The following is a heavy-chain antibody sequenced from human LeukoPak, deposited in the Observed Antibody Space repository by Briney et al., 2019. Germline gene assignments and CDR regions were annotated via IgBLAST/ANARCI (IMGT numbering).Heavy chain of an antibody. CDR3: ARGQVAGMDV. CDR2: INHSGST. J-gene: IGHJ6*02. Sequence: SETLSLTCAVYGGSFSGYYWSWIRQPPGKGLEWIGEINHSGSTNYNPSLKSRVTISVDTSKNQFSLKLSSVTAADTAVYYCARGQVAGMDVWGQGTTVTVSS. CDR1: GGSFSGYY. V-gene: IGHV4-34*01.